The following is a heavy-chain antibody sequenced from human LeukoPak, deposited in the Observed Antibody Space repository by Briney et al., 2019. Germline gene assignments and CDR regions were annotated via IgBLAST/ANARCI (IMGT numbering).Heavy chain of an antibody. CDR3: AKLRNTSPLYYFDY. J-gene: IGHJ4*02. D-gene: IGHD2/OR15-2a*01. CDR1: GFTFSICA. V-gene: IGHV3-23*01. Sequence: GGSLRLSCAVSGFTFSICAMSWVRQAPGKGLEWVSTISGSGASTYYADSVKGRFIISRDTSKNTLYLQMNSLRAEDTAVYYCAKLRNTSPLYYFDYWGQGTLFTVSS. CDR2: ISGSGAST.